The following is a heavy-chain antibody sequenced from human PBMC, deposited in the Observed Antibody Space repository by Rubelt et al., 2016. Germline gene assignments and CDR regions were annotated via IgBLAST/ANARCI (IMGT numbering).Heavy chain of an antibody. CDR1: GYTFTSYG. CDR3: ASMYSSSWYRGWFDP. V-gene: IGHV1-18*01. J-gene: IGHJ5*02. Sequence: QVQLVQSGAEVKKPGASVKVSCKASGYTFTSYGISWVRQAPGQGLEWMGWISAYYGNTNYAQKLQGRVTMTTDTSTGTAYMERRSLRSDDTAVYYCASMYSSSWYRGWFDPWGQGTLVTVSS. D-gene: IGHD6-13*01. CDR2: ISAYYGNT.